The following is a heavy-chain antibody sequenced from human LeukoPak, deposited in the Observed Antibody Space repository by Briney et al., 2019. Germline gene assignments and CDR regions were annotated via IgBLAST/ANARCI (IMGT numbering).Heavy chain of an antibody. V-gene: IGHV1-69*06. CDR3: ARQVPNYYDSSGYSDY. Sequence: SVKVSCKASGGTFSSYAISWVRQAPGQGLEWMGGIIPIFGTANYAQRFQGRVTITADKSTSTAYMELSSLRSEDTAVYYCARQVPNYYDSSGYSDYWGQGTLVTVSS. D-gene: IGHD3-22*01. J-gene: IGHJ4*02. CDR2: IIPIFGTA. CDR1: GGTFSSYA.